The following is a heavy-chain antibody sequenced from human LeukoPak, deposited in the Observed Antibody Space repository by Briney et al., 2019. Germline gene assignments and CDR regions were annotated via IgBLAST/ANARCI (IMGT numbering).Heavy chain of an antibody. D-gene: IGHD2-21*02. Sequence: GGSLRLSCSASGFTVSSNYMSWVRQAPGKGLEGVSVIYSGGSTYYGDAVKGRFTITRHNSKNTLYPKMTRLRAEDTAVYYCARDALVTAMGTDYYYYYGMDVWGQGTTVTVSS. CDR1: GFTVSSNY. J-gene: IGHJ6*02. CDR3: ARDALVTAMGTDYYYYYGMDV. CDR2: IYSGGST. V-gene: IGHV3-53*04.